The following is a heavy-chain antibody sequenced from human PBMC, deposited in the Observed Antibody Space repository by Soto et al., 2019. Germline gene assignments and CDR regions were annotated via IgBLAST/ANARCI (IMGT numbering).Heavy chain of an antibody. J-gene: IGHJ4*02. V-gene: IGHV3-23*01. Sequence: EVQLLESGGGLVQPGGSLRLSCAASGFTFSSYAMSWVRQAPGKGLEWGSAISGSGGSTYYADSVKGRFTISRDNSKNKLYLQMNRLSAEDTAVYYCANHLGLGELSKWGQGTLVTVAS. CDR3: ANHLGLGELSK. CDR1: GFTFSSYA. D-gene: IGHD3-10*01. CDR2: ISGSGGST.